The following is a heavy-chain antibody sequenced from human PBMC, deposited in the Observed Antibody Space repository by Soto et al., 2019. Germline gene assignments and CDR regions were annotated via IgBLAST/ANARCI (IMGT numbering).Heavy chain of an antibody. CDR2: IYYSGST. CDR1: GGSISSYD. Sequence: SETLSLTCTVSGGSISSYDLSWIRQPPGKGLEWIGYIYYSGSTNYNPSLKSRVTISVDTSKNQFSLKLSSVTAADTAVYYCARRYGSAFDIWGQGTMVTVSS. CDR3: ARRYGSAFDI. J-gene: IGHJ3*02. V-gene: IGHV4-59*01. D-gene: IGHD3-10*01.